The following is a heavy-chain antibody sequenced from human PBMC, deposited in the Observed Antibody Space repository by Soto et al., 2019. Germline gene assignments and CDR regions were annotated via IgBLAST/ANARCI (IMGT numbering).Heavy chain of an antibody. CDR2: ITTSSSYI. D-gene: IGHD3-22*01. CDR3: ARDLDSSDYLHGRFAY. Sequence: GGSLRLSCAASGFTVSSYTMHWVRQAPGKGLEWVSSITTSSSYIYYADSVKGRFTISRDNAENSLYLQMNSLSAEDTAVYYCARDLDSSDYLHGRFAYWGQGTLVTVSS. J-gene: IGHJ4*02. CDR1: GFTVSSYT. V-gene: IGHV3-21*01.